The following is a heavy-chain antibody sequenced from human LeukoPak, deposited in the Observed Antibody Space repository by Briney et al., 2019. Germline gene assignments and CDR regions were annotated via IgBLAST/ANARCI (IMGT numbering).Heavy chain of an antibody. V-gene: IGHV3-21*01. Sequence: GGSLRLSCAASGFTFSSYSMNWVRQAPGKGLEWVSSISSSSSYIYYADSVKSRFTISRDNAKNSLYLQMNSLRAEDTAVYYCARDTASWYSGDYYYGMDVWGQGTTVTVSS. CDR1: GFTFSSYS. CDR2: ISSSSSYI. J-gene: IGHJ6*02. CDR3: ARDTASWYSGDYYYGMDV. D-gene: IGHD6-13*01.